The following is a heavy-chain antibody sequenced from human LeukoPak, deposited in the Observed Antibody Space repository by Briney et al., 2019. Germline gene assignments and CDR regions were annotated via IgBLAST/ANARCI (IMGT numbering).Heavy chain of an antibody. CDR1: GGSISSYY. CDR3: ARDCSSTSCYDAFDI. V-gene: IGHV4-59*01. D-gene: IGHD2-2*01. J-gene: IGHJ3*02. CDR2: IYYSGST. Sequence: SETLSLTCTVSGGSISSYYWSWIRQPPGKGLEWNGYIYYSGSTNYNPSLKSRVTISVDTSKNQFSLKLSSVTAADTAVYYCARDCSSTSCYDAFDIWGQGTMVTVSS.